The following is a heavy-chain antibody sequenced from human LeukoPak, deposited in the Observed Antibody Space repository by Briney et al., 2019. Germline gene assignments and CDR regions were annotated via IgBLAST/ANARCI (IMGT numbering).Heavy chain of an antibody. D-gene: IGHD6-13*01. V-gene: IGHV4-59*11. CDR3: ARLRAAAGTSVSELVGGGREDEYYLDY. Sequence: SETLSLTCTVSGGSISSHYWSWIRQPPGKGLEWIGYIYYSGSTNYNPSLKGRVTISVDTSKNQFSLKLSSVTAPDTAVYYCARLRAAAGTSVSELVGGGREDEYYLDYWGQGTLVTVSS. J-gene: IGHJ4*02. CDR2: IYYSGST. CDR1: GGSISSHY.